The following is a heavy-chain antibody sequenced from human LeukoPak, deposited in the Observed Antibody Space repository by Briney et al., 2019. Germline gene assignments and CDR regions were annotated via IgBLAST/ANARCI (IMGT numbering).Heavy chain of an antibody. D-gene: IGHD1-26*01. J-gene: IGHJ4*02. Sequence: PGGSLRLSCAASGFTFSIYWMSWVRQAPGKGPEWVANIKEDGSAKYYVDSVRGRFAISRDNAKNSLSLQMISLRAEDTAVYYCARAPVKELPADYWGQGTLVTVSS. CDR3: ARAPVKELPADY. CDR1: GFTFSIYW. V-gene: IGHV3-7*01. CDR2: IKEDGSAK.